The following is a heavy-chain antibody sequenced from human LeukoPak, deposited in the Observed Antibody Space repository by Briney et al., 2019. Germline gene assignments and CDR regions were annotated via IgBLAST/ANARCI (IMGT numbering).Heavy chain of an antibody. CDR2: INAGNGNT. J-gene: IGHJ5*02. V-gene: IGHV1-3*01. D-gene: IGHD6-6*01. Sequence: ASVKVSCKASGGTFSSYAISWVRQAPGQRLEWMGWINAGNGNTKYSQKFQGRVTITRDTSASTAYMELSSLRSEDTAVYYCAREVYSSSRNWFDPWGQGTLVTVSS. CDR3: AREVYSSSRNWFDP. CDR1: GGTFSSYA.